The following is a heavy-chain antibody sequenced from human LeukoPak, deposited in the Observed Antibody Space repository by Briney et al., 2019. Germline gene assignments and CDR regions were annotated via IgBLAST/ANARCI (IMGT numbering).Heavy chain of an antibody. V-gene: IGHV3-21*01. CDR3: ARQYYDFWSGFYTADYYFDY. CDR2: ISSNSSNI. D-gene: IGHD3-3*01. J-gene: IGHJ4*02. Sequence: PGGSLRLSCAASGFTFSSYAMSWVRQAPGKGLEWVSYISSNSSNIYYADSVKGRFSIYRDNAQTSLYLQMNSLRAEDSAVYYCARQYYDFWSGFYTADYYFDYWGRGTLVTVSS. CDR1: GFTFSSYA.